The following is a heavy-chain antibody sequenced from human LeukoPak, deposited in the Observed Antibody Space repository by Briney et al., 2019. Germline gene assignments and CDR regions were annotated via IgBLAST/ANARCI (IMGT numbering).Heavy chain of an antibody. J-gene: IGHJ6*04. CDR2: ILYDGSRE. V-gene: IGHV3-30*02. CDR3: VKSSGPEDYGMDA. CDR1: GFTFNRCG. Sequence: GGSLRLSCVASGFTFNRCGMLWVRHAPGKGLEWVARILYDGSREYYADSVEGRFTIARDNSKNTLYLEMNSLREEDTAVYYCVKSSGPEDYGMDAWGKGTTVTVSS. D-gene: IGHD3-10*01.